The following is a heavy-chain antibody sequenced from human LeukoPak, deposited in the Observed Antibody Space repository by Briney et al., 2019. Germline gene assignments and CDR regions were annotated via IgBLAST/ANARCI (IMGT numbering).Heavy chain of an antibody. V-gene: IGHV4-31*03. D-gene: IGHD3-16*02. CDR3: ARVVDYVWGSYRYYFDY. J-gene: IGHJ4*02. CDR2: IYYSGST. CDR1: GGSISSGGYC. Sequence: PSQNLSLNCTVSGGSISSGGYCWSWIRQHPGKGLEWIGYIYYSGSTYYNPSLKSRVTISVDTSKNQFSLKLSSVTAADTAVYYCARVVDYVWGSYRYYFDYWGQGTLVTVSS.